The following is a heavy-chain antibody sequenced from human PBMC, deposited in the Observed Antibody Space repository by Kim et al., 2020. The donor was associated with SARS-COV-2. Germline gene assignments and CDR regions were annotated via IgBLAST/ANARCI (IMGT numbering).Heavy chain of an antibody. J-gene: IGHJ4*02. CDR2: IYSGGST. CDR3: AGSRLRYFDWPIMGALDY. D-gene: IGHD3-9*01. V-gene: IGHV3-53*01. CDR1: GFTVSSNY. Sequence: GGSLRLSCAASGFTVSSNYMSWVRQAPGKGLEWVSVIYSGGSTYYADSVKGRFTISRDNSKNTLYLQMNSLRAEDTAVYYCAGSRLRYFDWPIMGALDYWGQGTLVTVSS.